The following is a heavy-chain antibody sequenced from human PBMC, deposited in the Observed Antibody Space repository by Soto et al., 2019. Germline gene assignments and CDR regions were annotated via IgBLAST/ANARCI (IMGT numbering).Heavy chain of an antibody. Sequence: QVQLQESRSGLVKPSQTLSLTCTVSGVSISSGGYYWSWIRQHPGKGLEWIGYIYYSGSTYYNPSLKSRVTISVDTSKNQFSLKLSSVTAADTAVYYCARALGLGYYFDYWGQGTLVTVSS. CDR3: ARALGLGYYFDY. CDR2: IYYSGST. D-gene: IGHD7-27*01. V-gene: IGHV4-31*03. J-gene: IGHJ4*02. CDR1: GVSISSGGYY.